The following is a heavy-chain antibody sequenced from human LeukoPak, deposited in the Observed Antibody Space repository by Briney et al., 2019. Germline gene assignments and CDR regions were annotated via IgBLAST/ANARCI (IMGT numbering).Heavy chain of an antibody. Sequence: GESLKISCKGSGYSFTSYWIGWVRQMPGKGLEWMGIIYPDDSGTKYSPSFQGQVTISADKSISTAYLQWSSLKASDTAMYYCARPPYTSSSDAFDIWGQGTMVTVSS. CDR1: GYSFTSYW. D-gene: IGHD6-13*01. V-gene: IGHV5-51*01. J-gene: IGHJ3*02. CDR2: IYPDDSGT. CDR3: ARPPYTSSSDAFDI.